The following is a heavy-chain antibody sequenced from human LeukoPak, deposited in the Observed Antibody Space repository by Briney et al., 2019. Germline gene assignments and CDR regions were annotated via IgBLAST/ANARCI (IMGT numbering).Heavy chain of an antibody. CDR2: ISSSSSYI. J-gene: IGHJ6*02. D-gene: IGHD4-17*01. CDR1: GFTFSSYS. Sequence: GGSLRLSCAASGFTFSSYSMNWVRQAPGKGPEWVSSISSSSSYIYYADSVKGRFTISRDNAKNSLYLQMNSLRAEDTAVYYCAKDPTTHYYYYGMDVWGQGTTVTVSS. V-gene: IGHV3-21*04. CDR3: AKDPTTHYYYYGMDV.